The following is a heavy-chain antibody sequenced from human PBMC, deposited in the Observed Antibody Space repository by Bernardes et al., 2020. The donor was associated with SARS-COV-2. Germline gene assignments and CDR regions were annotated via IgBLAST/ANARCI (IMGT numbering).Heavy chain of an antibody. CDR1: GFTFDDYS. CDR2: IRSKGYGGTT. V-gene: IGHV3-49*03. CDR3: IRGGSGSYPLDY. Sequence: GGSLRLSCTASGFTFDDYSMNWFRQAPGKGLEWVGLIRSKGYGGTTEYATSVKGRFSISRDDSKSIAYLQLNSLKAEDTAVYYCIRGGSGSYPLDYWGQGTLVTVSS. D-gene: IGHD1-26*01. J-gene: IGHJ4*02.